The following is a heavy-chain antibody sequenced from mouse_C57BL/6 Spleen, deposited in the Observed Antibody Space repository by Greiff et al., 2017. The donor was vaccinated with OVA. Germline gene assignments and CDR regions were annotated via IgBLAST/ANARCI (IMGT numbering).Heavy chain of an antibody. CDR2: ISSGSSTI. Sequence: EVKVVESGGGLVKPGGSLKLSCAASGFTFSDYGMHWVRQAPEKGLEWVAYISSGSSTIYYADTVKGRFTISRDNAKNTLFLQMTSLRSEDTAMYYCARIYGSSHYFDYWGQGTTLTVSS. D-gene: IGHD1-1*01. CDR1: GFTFSDYG. J-gene: IGHJ2*01. CDR3: ARIYGSSHYFDY. V-gene: IGHV5-17*01.